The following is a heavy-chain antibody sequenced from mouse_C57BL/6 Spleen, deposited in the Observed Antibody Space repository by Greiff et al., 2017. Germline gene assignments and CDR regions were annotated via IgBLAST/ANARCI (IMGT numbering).Heavy chain of an antibody. Sequence: QVQLQQPGAELVKPGASVKLSCKASGYTFTSYWMHWVKQRPGQGLEWIGMIHPNSGSTNYNEKFKSKATLTVDKSSSTAYMQLSSLTSEDSAVYYCARYYDYVWYFEVWGTGTTVTVSS. J-gene: IGHJ1*03. V-gene: IGHV1-64*01. CDR2: IHPNSGST. CDR1: GYTFTSYW. CDR3: ARYYDYVWYFEV. D-gene: IGHD2-4*01.